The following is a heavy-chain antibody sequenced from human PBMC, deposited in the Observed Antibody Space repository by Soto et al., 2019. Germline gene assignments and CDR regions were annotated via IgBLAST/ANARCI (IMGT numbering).Heavy chain of an antibody. D-gene: IGHD3-16*01. CDR1: GLSFSNYA. J-gene: IGHJ4*02. V-gene: IGHV3-30-3*01. Sequence: HPVGSLRLSCTASGLSFSNYAMHWVRQAPGKGLEWVAVISFDGGNAYLADSVKGRFTISRDNSKNTLYLQMTSLRVEDTALYYCARGAGVAMITFGGVHFDYWGQGTLVSVS. CDR2: ISFDGGNA. CDR3: ARGAGVAMITFGGVHFDY.